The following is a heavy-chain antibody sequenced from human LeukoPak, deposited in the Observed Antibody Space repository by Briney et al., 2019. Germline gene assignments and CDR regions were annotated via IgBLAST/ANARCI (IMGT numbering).Heavy chain of an antibody. D-gene: IGHD4-17*01. V-gene: IGHV3-30*02. J-gene: IGHJ4*02. CDR1: GFSFSGYG. Sequence: PGGPLRLSCAASGFSFSGYGMHWVRQVPGKGLEWVAFIRYDGITKFYIDSVKGRFAISRDNSKNTLSLQMNSLRTEDTAVYYCAALHTGTFVDYWGQGTLVTVSS. CDR2: IRYDGITK. CDR3: AALHTGTFVDY.